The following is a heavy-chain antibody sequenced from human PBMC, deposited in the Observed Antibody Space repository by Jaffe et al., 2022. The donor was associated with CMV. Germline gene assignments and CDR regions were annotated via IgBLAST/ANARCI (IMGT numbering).Heavy chain of an antibody. V-gene: IGHV2-5*02. D-gene: IGHD3-22*01. CDR3: AHRPLGYYDSSGYYYPSYYFDY. CDR1: GFSLSTSGVG. J-gene: IGHJ4*02. CDR2: IYWDDDK. Sequence: QITLKESGPTLVKPTQTLTLTCTFSGFSLSTSGVGVGWIRQPPGKALEWLALIYWDDDKRYSPSLKSRLTITKDTSKNQVVLTMTNMDPVDTATYYCAHRPLGYYDSSGYYYPSYYFDYWGQGTLVTVSS.